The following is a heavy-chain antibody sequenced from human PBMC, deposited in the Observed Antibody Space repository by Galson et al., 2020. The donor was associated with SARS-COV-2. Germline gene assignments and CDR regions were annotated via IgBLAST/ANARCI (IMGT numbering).Heavy chain of an antibody. D-gene: IGHD1-26*01. CDR3: VTGRYTFRY. V-gene: IGHV3-7*01. CDR2: IKDDGSEK. Sequence: GGSLRLSCAVSGFAFSSYWMTWVRQAPGKGLEWVANIKDDGSEKYYVDSVKGRFTIYRDNAKNSLFLQMNSLRVEDTAVFYGVTGRYTFRYWGQGTLVTVSS. CDR1: GFAFSSYW. J-gene: IGHJ4*02.